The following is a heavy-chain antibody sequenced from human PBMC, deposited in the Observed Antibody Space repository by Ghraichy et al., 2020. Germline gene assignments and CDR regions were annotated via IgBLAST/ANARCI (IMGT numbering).Heavy chain of an antibody. CDR2: ISSSSYI. Sequence: GGSLRLSCAASGFTFSSYSMNWVRQAPGKGLEWVSSISSSSYIYYADSVKGRFTISRDNAKNSLYLQMNSLRAEDTAVYYCARDYCSGGSCYSWYYYYYMDVWGKGTTVTVSS. D-gene: IGHD2-15*01. V-gene: IGHV3-21*01. J-gene: IGHJ6*03. CDR1: GFTFSSYS. CDR3: ARDYCSGGSCYSWYYYYYMDV.